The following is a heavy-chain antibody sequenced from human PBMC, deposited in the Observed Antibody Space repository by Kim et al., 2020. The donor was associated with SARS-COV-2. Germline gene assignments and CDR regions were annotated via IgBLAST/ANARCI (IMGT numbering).Heavy chain of an antibody. J-gene: IGHJ4*02. D-gene: IGHD3-22*01. CDR2: ISSSGSTI. V-gene: IGHV3-11*04. Sequence: GGSLRLSCAASGFTFSDYYMSWIRQAPGKGLEWVSYISSSGSTIYYADSVKGRFTISRDNAKNSLYLQMNSLRAEDTAVYYCARDEGHYWGYYYDSSGYYDYWGQGTLVTVSS. CDR1: GFTFSDYY. CDR3: ARDEGHYWGYYYDSSGYYDY.